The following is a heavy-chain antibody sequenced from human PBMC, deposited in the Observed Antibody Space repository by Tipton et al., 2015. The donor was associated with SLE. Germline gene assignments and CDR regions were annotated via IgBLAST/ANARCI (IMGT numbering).Heavy chain of an antibody. Sequence: TLSLTCTVSGGSISSSSYYWGWIRQPPGKGLEWIGSIYYSGSTYYNPSLKSRVTMSVDTSKNQFSLNLRSVTAADTAMYYCARPRERDYNDAFDIWGQGTMVIVSS. CDR2: IYYSGST. CDR1: GGSISSSSYY. D-gene: IGHD4-11*01. V-gene: IGHV4-39*07. CDR3: ARPRERDYNDAFDI. J-gene: IGHJ3*02.